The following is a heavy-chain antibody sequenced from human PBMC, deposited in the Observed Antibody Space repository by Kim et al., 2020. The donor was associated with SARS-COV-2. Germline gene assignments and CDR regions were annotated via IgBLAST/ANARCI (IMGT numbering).Heavy chain of an antibody. CDR2: IDDIGST. CDR3: ARRGSTGWDFEY. J-gene: IGHJ4*02. CDR1: GGSISGYG. V-gene: IGHV4-59*08. D-gene: IGHD6-19*01. Sequence: SETLSLTCTVSGGSISGYGWSWIRQPPGKGLEWIGYIDDIGSTKYNPSLKSRVTISVDTSNSQFSLNLGSVTAADTALYYCARRGSTGWDFEYWGQGTLV.